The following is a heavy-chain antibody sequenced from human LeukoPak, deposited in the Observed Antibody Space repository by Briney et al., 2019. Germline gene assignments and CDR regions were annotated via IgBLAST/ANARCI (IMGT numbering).Heavy chain of an antibody. CDR1: GFTVSSSF. D-gene: IGHD3-3*01. J-gene: IGHJ4*02. CDR2: IYTGGNT. Sequence: GGSLRLSCAASGFTVSSSFMSWVRQAPGKGLEWVSVIYTGGNTYYTDSVKGRFIISRDNSKNTVYLQMNSLRAEDTAVYYCAKAPIRGFWSGYYTDYWDQGTLVTVSS. CDR3: AKAPIRGFWSGYYTDY. V-gene: IGHV3-66*01.